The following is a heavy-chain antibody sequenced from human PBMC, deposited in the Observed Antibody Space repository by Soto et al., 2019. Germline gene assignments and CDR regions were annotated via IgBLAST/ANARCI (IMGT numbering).Heavy chain of an antibody. Sequence: EVQLLESGGGLVQPGGSLRLSCAASGLTFSSYAMSWVRQAPGKGLEWVSAIRGSGDSTYSADSVKGRFTISRDNSKNTLYLQMNSLRAEDTAVYYCASLSPWAADYWSGGVYWGQGTLVTVSS. CDR2: IRGSGDST. D-gene: IGHD3-3*01. V-gene: IGHV3-23*01. J-gene: IGHJ4*02. CDR1: GLTFSSYA. CDR3: ASLSPWAADYWSGGVY.